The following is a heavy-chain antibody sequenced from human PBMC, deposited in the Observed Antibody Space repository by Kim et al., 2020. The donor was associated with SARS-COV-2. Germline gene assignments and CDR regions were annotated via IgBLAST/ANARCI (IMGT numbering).Heavy chain of an antibody. CDR3: ARLLTYYDSIGYYRATGFDY. CDR1: GFTFDDYG. CDR2: INWNGVGT. Sequence: GGSLRLSCAASGFTFDDYGMSWVRQAPGKGLEWVSGINWNGVGTVYADSVKGRFTISRDNSKNSLYLQMNSLRAEDTALYHCARLLTYYDSIGYYRATGFDYWGRATLVSVSS. D-gene: IGHD3-22*01. J-gene: IGHJ4*02. V-gene: IGHV3-20*01.